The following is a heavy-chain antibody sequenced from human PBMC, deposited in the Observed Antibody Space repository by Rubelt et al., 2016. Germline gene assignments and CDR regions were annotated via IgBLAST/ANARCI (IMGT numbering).Heavy chain of an antibody. CDR2: ISYSGST. CDR3: ARLYSSTWTPYYFDY. V-gene: IGHV4-59*08. CDR1: GGSISVYY. J-gene: IGHJ4*02. Sequence: QVQLQESAPGLVKPSQTLSLTCTVSGGSISVYYWSWIRQPPGKGLEWIGYISYSGSTNYNPALRSRVTISVDTSKNQFSLNLSSVTAADTALYYCARLYSSTWTPYYFDYWGQGTLVTVSS. D-gene: IGHD6-13*01.